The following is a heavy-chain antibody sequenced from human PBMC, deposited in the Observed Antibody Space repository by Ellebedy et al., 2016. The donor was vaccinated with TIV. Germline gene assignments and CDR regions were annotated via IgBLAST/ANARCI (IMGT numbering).Heavy chain of an antibody. D-gene: IGHD3-16*01. CDR2: MTPKTGNT. V-gene: IGHV1-8*01. CDR1: GYTFNTYD. CDR3: GRGVDRGIDY. Sequence: AASVKVSCKASGYTFNTYDINWVRQAPGQGPEWMGWMTPKTGNTDYAQKFQGRVTMTRATSITTAYMELSSLRPKDTAVYYCGRGVDRGIDYWGQGTLVTVSS. J-gene: IGHJ4*02.